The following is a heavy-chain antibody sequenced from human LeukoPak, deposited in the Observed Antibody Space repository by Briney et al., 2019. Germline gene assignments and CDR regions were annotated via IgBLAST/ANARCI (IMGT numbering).Heavy chain of an antibody. V-gene: IGHV3-48*01. CDR1: GFTFSFYT. Sequence: PGGSLRLSCAASGFTFSFYTMNWVRQAPGKGLEWISYIRSSGSIIYYADSVKGRFTISRYSAKNSLFLQMNSLRAEDTAVYYCARRTVSTLPYALDVWGQGTTVTVSS. J-gene: IGHJ6*02. D-gene: IGHD4-4*01. CDR3: ARRTVSTLPYALDV. CDR2: IRSSGSII.